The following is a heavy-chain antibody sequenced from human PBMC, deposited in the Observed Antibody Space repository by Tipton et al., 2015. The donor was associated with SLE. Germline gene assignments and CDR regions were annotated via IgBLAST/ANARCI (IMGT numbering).Heavy chain of an antibody. CDR1: GYTFTSYA. V-gene: IGHV1-3*01. J-gene: IGHJ6*02. D-gene: IGHD3-22*01. CDR2: INAGNGNT. Sequence: QVQLVQSGAEVKKPGASVKVSCKASGYTFTSYAMHWVRQAPGQRLEWMGWINAGNGNTKYSQKFQGRVTITRDTSTSTVYMELSSLRSEDTAVYYCARGNYYDSSGYPSYGMDVWGQGTTVTVSS. CDR3: ARGNYYDSSGYPSYGMDV.